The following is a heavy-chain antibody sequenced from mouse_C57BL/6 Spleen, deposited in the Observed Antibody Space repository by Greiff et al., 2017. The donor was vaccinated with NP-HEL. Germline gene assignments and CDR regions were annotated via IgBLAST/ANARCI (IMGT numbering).Heavy chain of an antibody. D-gene: IGHD2-4*01. CDR3: AREGYDYDAFAY. CDR1: GFTFSSYA. Sequence: EVQLQESGGGLVKPGGSLKLSCAASGFTFSSYAMSWVRQTPEKRLEWVATISDGGSYTYYPDNVKGRFTISRDNAKNNLYLQMSHLKSEDTAMYYCAREGYDYDAFAYWGQGTLVTVSA. J-gene: IGHJ3*01. CDR2: ISDGGSYT. V-gene: IGHV5-4*01.